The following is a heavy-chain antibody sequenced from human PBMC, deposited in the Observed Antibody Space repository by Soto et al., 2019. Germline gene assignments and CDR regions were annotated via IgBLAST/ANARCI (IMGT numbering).Heavy chain of an antibody. CDR1: GFTFSRYV. J-gene: IGHJ4*02. Sequence: QVQLVESGGGVVQPGRSLRLSCAASGFTFSRYVMHWVRQAPGKGLEWVAVIWYDGSNKYYADSVKGRFTISRDNSKNTLYLQMNSMRAEDTAVYYCAREPSMYGDYWGTFGYWGQGTLVTVSS. V-gene: IGHV3-33*01. D-gene: IGHD4-17*01. CDR3: AREPSMYGDYWGTFGY. CDR2: IWYDGSNK.